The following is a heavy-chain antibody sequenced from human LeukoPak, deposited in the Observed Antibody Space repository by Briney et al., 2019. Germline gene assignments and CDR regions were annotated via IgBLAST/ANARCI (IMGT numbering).Heavy chain of an antibody. Sequence: GGSLRLSCAASGFTVSSNYMNWVRQAPGKGLEWVSVIYGGGNIYYADTVKGRFTISRDNSKNTLYLQMNSLRAEDTAVYYCARGAGYNYPYYFDYWGQGTLVTVSS. J-gene: IGHJ4*02. D-gene: IGHD5-24*01. CDR2: IYGGGNI. CDR3: ARGAGYNYPYYFDY. V-gene: IGHV3-53*01. CDR1: GFTVSSNY.